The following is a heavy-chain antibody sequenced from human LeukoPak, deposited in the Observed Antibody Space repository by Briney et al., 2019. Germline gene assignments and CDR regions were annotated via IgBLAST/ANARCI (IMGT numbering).Heavy chain of an antibody. CDR3: ARPVVAATTPDTFDI. CDR1: EFSVGSNY. J-gene: IGHJ3*02. CDR2: IYSGGST. Sequence: PGGSLRLSCAASEFSVGSNYMTWVRQAPGKGLEWVSLIYSGGSTYYADSVKGRFTISRDNSKNTLYLQMNSLRAEDTAVYYCARPVVAATTPDTFDIWGQGTMVTVSS. D-gene: IGHD2-15*01. V-gene: IGHV3-66*01.